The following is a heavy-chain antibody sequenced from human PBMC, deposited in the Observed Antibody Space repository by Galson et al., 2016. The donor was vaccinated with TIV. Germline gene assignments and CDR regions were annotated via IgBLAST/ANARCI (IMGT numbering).Heavy chain of an antibody. J-gene: IGHJ6*02. D-gene: IGHD3-22*01. V-gene: IGHV1-18*04. Sequence: SVKVSCKASGYTFSKYGISWVRRAPGQGLEWMGWISGHRGNTDYARKFQGRLVMTTDTSTGTAFMEVRSLTSDDTAVYYCARDRGSMTMILVVDYYYGMDVWGQGTTVTVSS. CDR2: ISGHRGNT. CDR3: ARDRGSMTMILVVDYYYGMDV. CDR1: GYTFSKYG.